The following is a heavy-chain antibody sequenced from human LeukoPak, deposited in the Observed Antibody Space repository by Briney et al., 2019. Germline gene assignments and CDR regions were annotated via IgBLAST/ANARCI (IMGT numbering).Heavy chain of an antibody. V-gene: IGHV4-31*03. Sequence: PSETLSLTCTVSGGSITSGGYYWNWIRQSPGQGLEWIGFLSYSGRTNYDPSLKSRLSMAVDTSKNQFSLRLNSVTAADTAVYYCARKNDYGASYYIDIWGKGTAVTVSS. CDR2: LSYSGRT. J-gene: IGHJ6*03. CDR3: ARKNDYGASYYIDI. CDR1: GGSITSGGYY. D-gene: IGHD4-17*01.